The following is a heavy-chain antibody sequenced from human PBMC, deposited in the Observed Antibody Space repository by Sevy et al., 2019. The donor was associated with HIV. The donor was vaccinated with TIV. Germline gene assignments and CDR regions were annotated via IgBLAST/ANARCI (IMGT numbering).Heavy chain of an antibody. J-gene: IGHJ5*02. CDR3: TRGRSGTYGWFDP. CDR2: LNGDGSSA. V-gene: IGHV3-74*01. CDR1: GFTFSSHW. Sequence: GGLRLSCAASGFTFSSHWMHWVRQAPGKGLVWVSRLNGDGSSASYADFVKGRFTISRDNGKNTVYLQISSLTADDTAVYYCTRGRSGTYGWFDPWGQGTLVTVSS. D-gene: IGHD6-19*01.